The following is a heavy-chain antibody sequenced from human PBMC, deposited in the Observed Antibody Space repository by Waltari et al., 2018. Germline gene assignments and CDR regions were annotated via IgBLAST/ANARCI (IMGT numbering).Heavy chain of an antibody. Sequence: EVQLVESGGGLVQPGGSLRLSCAASGFTFSSYEMNWVRQAPGKGLGWVSYISSSVRNKYYAASGKDRFTISRDNAKNSLYLQMNSLRAEDTAVYYCARDSYDSGSFGGMDVWGQGTTVTVSS. D-gene: IGHD1-26*01. J-gene: IGHJ6*02. V-gene: IGHV3-48*03. CDR3: ARDSYDSGSFGGMDV. CDR2: ISSSVRNK. CDR1: GFTFSSYE.